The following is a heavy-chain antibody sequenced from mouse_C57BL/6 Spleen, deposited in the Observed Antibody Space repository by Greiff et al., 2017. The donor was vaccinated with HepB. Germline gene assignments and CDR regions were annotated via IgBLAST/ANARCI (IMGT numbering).Heavy chain of an antibody. V-gene: IGHV1-80*01. Sequence: VKLQESGAELVKPGASVKISCKASGYAFSSYWMNWVKQRPGKGLEWIGQIYPGDGDTNYNGKFKGKATLTADESSSTAYMQLSSLTSEDSAVYFCARGAGRDYAMDYWGQGTSVTVSS. CDR3: ARGAGRDYAMDY. J-gene: IGHJ4*01. CDR2: IYPGDGDT. CDR1: GYAFSSYW. D-gene: IGHD4-1*01.